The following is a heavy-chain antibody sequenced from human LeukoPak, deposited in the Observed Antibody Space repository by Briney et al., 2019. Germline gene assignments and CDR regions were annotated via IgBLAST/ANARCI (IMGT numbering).Heavy chain of an antibody. Sequence: PSQTLSLTCAVSGGSISSGGYSWSWIRQPPGKGLEWIGYIYHSGSTYYNPSLKSRVTISVDRSKNQFSLKLSSVTAADTAVYYCARQTDSSSSYSWFDPWGQGTLVTVSS. V-gene: IGHV4-30-2*01. CDR3: ARQTDSSSSYSWFDP. CDR2: IYHSGST. D-gene: IGHD6-6*01. CDR1: GGSISSGGYS. J-gene: IGHJ5*02.